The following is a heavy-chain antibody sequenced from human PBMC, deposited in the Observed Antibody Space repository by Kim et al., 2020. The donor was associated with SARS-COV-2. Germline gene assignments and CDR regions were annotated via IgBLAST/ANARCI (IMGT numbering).Heavy chain of an antibody. CDR3: VKGGLIVFVD. Sequence: GGSLRLSCAASGFTFSTSRMDWVRQAPGKGLVWVSRVSPDGEFILDADSLKGRVTLSRDNAKNNLMLQMNSKRAEDTGIYYCVKGGLIVFVDWGKGAVVT. J-gene: IGHJ4*02. D-gene: IGHD2-21*01. CDR1: GFTFSTSR. V-gene: IGHV3-74*01. CDR2: VSPDGEFI.